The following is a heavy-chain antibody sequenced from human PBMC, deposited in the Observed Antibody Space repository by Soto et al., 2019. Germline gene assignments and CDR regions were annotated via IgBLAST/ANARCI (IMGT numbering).Heavy chain of an antibody. CDR3: ARDGQVGAANIYYYYGMDV. CDR2: INPNSGGT. Sequence: ASVKVSCKASGYTFTGYYMHWVRQAPGQGLEWMGWINPNSGGTNYAQKFQGRVTMTRDTSISTAYMELSRLRSDDTAVYYCARDGQVGAANIYYYYGMDVWGQGTTVTVSS. J-gene: IGHJ6*02. D-gene: IGHD1-26*01. CDR1: GYTFTGYY. V-gene: IGHV1-2*02.